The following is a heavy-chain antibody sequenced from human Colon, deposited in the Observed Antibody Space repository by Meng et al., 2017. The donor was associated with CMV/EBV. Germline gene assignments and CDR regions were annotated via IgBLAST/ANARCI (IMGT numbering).Heavy chain of an antibody. CDR3: AHGRGWLTDY. J-gene: IGHJ4*02. Sequence: QITLKESGPTLVKPPQTLPLTCTFSGFSLRTPEVGVHWIRQPPGKALEWLALIYWDDDNQFRPSLKNRITITKDTSKNQVVLTMTNMDPVDTATYYCAHGRGWLTDYWGQGTLVTVSS. D-gene: IGHD6-19*01. V-gene: IGHV2-5*02. CDR2: IYWDDDN. CDR1: GFSLRTPEVG.